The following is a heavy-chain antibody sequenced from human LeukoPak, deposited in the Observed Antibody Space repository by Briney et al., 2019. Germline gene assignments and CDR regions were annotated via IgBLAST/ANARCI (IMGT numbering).Heavy chain of an antibody. V-gene: IGHV3-48*01. CDR2: ISSSSSTI. CDR1: GFTFSSYS. Sequence: GGSLRLSCAASGFTFSSYSMNWVRQAPGKGLEWVSYISSSSSTIYYADSVKGRFTISRDNAKNSLYLQMNSLRAEDTAVYYCASQVLAAGTGAFDIWGQGTMVTVSS. D-gene: IGHD6-13*01. J-gene: IGHJ3*02. CDR3: ASQVLAAGTGAFDI.